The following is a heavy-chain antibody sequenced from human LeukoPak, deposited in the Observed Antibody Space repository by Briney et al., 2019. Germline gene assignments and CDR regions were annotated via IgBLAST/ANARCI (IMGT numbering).Heavy chain of an antibody. CDR2: IWYQGNDV. D-gene: IGHD3-3*01. J-gene: IGHJ4*02. V-gene: IGHV3-33*01. CDR1: GFTFGSYA. Sequence: GMSMRLSCSASGFTFGSYAMHWVRQAPGRGLEWVALIWYQGNDVDYADSVKGRFTISRDNSKNTLYLQMNSVRAEDTAVYFCARDFWNEPSKYFDYWGQGTLVTVSS. CDR3: ARDFWNEPSKYFDY.